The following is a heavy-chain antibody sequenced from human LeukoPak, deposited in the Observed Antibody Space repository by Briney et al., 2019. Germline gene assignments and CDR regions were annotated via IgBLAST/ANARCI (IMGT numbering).Heavy chain of an antibody. CDR3: ARDLGGSYYYGMDV. Sequence: GGSLRLSCAASGFTFSSYGMHWVRQAPGKGLEWVSYISSRSSTIYYADSVKGRFTISRDNAKNSLSLQMNSLRDEDTAVYYCARDLGGSYYYGMDVWGQGTTVTVSS. V-gene: IGHV3-48*02. J-gene: IGHJ6*02. CDR2: ISSRSSTI. D-gene: IGHD2-15*01. CDR1: GFTFSSYG.